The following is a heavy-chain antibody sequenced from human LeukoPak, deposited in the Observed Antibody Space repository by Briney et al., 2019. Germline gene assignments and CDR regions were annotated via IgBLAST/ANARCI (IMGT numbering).Heavy chain of an antibody. V-gene: IGHV4-39*07. CDR2: IYYSGST. CDR1: GGSISSSSYY. J-gene: IGHJ4*02. Sequence: SETLSLTCTVSGGSISSSSYYWGWIRQPPGKGLEWIGSIYYSGSTYYNPSLKSRVTISVDTSKNQFSLKLSSVTAADTAVYYCARVLPPDYYGSGSSDYWGQGTLVTVSS. CDR3: ARVLPPDYYGSGSSDY. D-gene: IGHD3-10*01.